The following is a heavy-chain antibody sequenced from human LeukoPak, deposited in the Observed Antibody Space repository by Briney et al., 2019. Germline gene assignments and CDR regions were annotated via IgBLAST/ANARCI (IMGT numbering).Heavy chain of an antibody. D-gene: IGHD6-13*01. Sequence: GGSLRLSCAASGFTFSSYGMHWVRQAPGKGLEWVAFIRYDGSNKYYADSVKGRFTISRDNSKNTLYLQMNSLRAEDTAVYYCAKVKSRSSWHSFDYWGQGTLVTVSS. V-gene: IGHV3-30*02. CDR1: GFTFSSYG. CDR3: AKVKSRSSWHSFDY. CDR2: IRYDGSNK. J-gene: IGHJ4*02.